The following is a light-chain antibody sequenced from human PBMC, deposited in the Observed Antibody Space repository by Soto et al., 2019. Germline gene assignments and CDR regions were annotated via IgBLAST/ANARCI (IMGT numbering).Light chain of an antibody. V-gene: IGLV1-40*01. CDR1: SSNIGAGFD. J-gene: IGLJ2*01. CDR3: QSYDSSLRGSLV. CDR2: GNT. Sequence: QSVLTQPPSVSGAPGQRVTISCTGGSSNIGAGFDVHWYQHLPGTAPKLLIYGNTNRPSGVPDQFSASKSGSSASLAITGLQSDDEADYYCQSYDSSLRGSLVFGGGTKLTVL.